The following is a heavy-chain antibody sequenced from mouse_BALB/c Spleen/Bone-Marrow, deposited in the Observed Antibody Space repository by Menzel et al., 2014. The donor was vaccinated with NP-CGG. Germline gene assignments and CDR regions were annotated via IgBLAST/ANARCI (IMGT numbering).Heavy chain of an antibody. CDR2: IRNKANGYTT. CDR1: GFTFTDHY. J-gene: IGHJ2*01. D-gene: IGHD2-1*01. CDR3: ARDYLYYFDY. Sequence: EVKLVESGGGLVQPGGFLRLSCATSGFTFTDHYMSWVRQPPGKALEWLGFIRNKANGYTTEYSASVKGRFTISRDNSQSFVYLQMNTLRAEDSATYYCARDYLYYFDYWGQGTTLTVSS. V-gene: IGHV7-3*02.